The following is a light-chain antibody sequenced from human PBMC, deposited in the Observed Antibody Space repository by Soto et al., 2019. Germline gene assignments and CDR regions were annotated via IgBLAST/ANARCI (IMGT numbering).Light chain of an antibody. J-gene: IGKJ2*01. V-gene: IGKV3-15*01. CDR3: QQYNNWPPYT. CDR1: QSISYN. Sequence: EIVMTQSPATLSVSPGERATLSCRASQSISYNLAWYQQKPGQAPRLLIYGASTRATGIPARFSGSGSGTEFTLTISSLQSEDFAVYYCQQYNNWPPYTFGLGTKLEIK. CDR2: GAS.